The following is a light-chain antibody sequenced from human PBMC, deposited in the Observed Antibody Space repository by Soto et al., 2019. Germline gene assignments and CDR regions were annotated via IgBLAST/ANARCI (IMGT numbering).Light chain of an antibody. CDR1: QSISGE. CDR2: GAS. CDR3: QQGHSWPLT. V-gene: IGKV3-15*01. J-gene: IGKJ2*01. Sequence: EIVMTQSPATLSVSPGERATLSCRASQSISGELAWYQQKPGQPPRLLIYGASTRATGVPGRFTGSGSGSEFTLTISGLQSEDFAVYYCQQGHSWPLTFGQGTRLE.